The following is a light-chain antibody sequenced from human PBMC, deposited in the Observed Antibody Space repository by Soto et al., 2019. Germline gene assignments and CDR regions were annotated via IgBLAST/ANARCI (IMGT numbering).Light chain of an antibody. CDR3: QQYNSLWT. V-gene: IGKV1-5*03. CDR2: KAS. J-gene: IGKJ1*01. CDR1: QRISSW. Sequence: DIQMTQSPSTLSASVGDRVTITCRASQRISSWLAWYQQKPGKAPKLLIYKASSLESGVPSRFSGSGSGTEFTLTISSLQPDDFATYYCQQYNSLWTFGQGTKVEIK.